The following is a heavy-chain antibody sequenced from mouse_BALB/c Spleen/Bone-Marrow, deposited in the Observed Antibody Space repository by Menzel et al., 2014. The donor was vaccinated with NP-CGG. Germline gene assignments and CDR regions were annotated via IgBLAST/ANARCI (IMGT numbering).Heavy chain of an antibody. CDR1: GFSLTGYG. V-gene: IGHV2-6-7*01. Sequence: VMLVESGPGLAAPSQSLSITCTVSGFSLTGYGVNWVRQPPGKGLEWLGMIWSDGSTDYNSALKSRRNISKNNSKNQVFLKMNRLQTDDTARYYWARGGFAYWGQGTLVTVSA. J-gene: IGHJ3*01. CDR2: IWSDGST. CDR3: ARGGFAY.